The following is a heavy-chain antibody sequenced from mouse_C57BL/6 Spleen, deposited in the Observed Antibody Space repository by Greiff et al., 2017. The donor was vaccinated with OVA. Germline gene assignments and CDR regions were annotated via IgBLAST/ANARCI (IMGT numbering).Heavy chain of an antibody. CDR3: ARFYDYDDAMDY. Sequence: VQLKESGGGLVKPGGSLKLSCAASGFTFSDYGMHWVRQAPEKGLEWVAYISSGSSTIYYADTVKGRFTISRDNAKNTLFLQMTSLRSEDTAMYYCARFYDYDDAMDYWGQGTSVTVSS. D-gene: IGHD2-4*01. CDR2: ISSGSSTI. CDR1: GFTFSDYG. V-gene: IGHV5-17*01. J-gene: IGHJ4*01.